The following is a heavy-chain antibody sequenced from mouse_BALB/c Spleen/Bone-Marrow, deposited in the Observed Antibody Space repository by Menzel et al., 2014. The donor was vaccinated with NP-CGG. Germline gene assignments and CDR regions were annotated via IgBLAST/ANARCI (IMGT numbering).Heavy chain of an antibody. CDR3: XXYXXGXSLFAY. D-gene: IGHD6-1*01. V-gene: IGHV14-3*02. CDR2: IDPANGNT. CDR1: GFNIKDTY. Sequence: VQLKQSGAELVKPGASVKLSCTASGFNIKDTYMHWVKQRPEQGLEWIGRIDPANGNTKYDPKFQGKATITADTSSNTAYLQLSSLTSEDTAVXXXXXYXXGXSLFAYWGQGTLVTVSA. J-gene: IGHJ3*01.